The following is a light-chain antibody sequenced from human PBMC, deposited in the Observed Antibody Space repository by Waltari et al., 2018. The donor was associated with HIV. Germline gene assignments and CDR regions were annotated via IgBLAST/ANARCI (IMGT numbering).Light chain of an antibody. J-gene: IGLJ2*01. V-gene: IGLV1-44*01. CDR2: STN. Sequence: QSVLTQPPSASGTPGQRVTISCSGGSSNIGSNSVNRYQQLPGTAPSLLLYSTNQRPSRVPDRFSGSKSGTSASLAISGRQSEHEADYYCATWDDTLNGVIFGGGTKLTVL. CDR1: SSNIGSNS. CDR3: ATWDDTLNGVI.